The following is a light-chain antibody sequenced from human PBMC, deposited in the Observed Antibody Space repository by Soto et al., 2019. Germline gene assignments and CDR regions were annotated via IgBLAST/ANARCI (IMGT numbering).Light chain of an antibody. J-gene: IGKJ4*02. CDR2: EAS. CDR3: QQYNSSPLT. CDR1: QCISTW. V-gene: IGKV1-5*01. Sequence: IQMTQSPSPLSASVGARVTITCRANQCISTWLAWYQQKPVKAPKVLNYEASTLQSGVQSRFSGGGSGTEITLIITSLQPDDLATYYYQQYNSSPLTVGGGTNVEIK.